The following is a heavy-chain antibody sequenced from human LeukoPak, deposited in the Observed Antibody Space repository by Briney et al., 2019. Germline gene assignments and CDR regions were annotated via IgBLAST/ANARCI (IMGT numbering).Heavy chain of an antibody. CDR2: ISWNSGSI. CDR3: AKDIDFYGGNFDY. D-gene: IGHD4-23*01. CDR1: GSTFDDYA. Sequence: GGSLRLSCAASGSTFDDYAMHWVRQAPGKGLEWVSGISWNSGSIGYADSVKGRFTISRDNAKNSLYLQMNSLRAEDTALYYCAKDIDFYGGNFDYWGQGTLVTVSS. V-gene: IGHV3-9*01. J-gene: IGHJ4*02.